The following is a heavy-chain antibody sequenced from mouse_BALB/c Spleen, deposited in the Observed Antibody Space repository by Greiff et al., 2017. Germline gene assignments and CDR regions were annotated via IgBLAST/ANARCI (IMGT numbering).Heavy chain of an antibody. CDR1: GFPITSGYY. V-gene: IGHV12-3*02. Sequence: VMLVESGPGLVKPSQSLFLACSITGFPITSGYYWIWIRQSPGKPLEWMGYITHSGETFYNPSLQSPISITRETSKNQFFLQLNSVTTEDTAMYYCAGDSDWFAYWGQGTLVTVSA. CDR2: ITHSGET. CDR3: AGDSDWFAY. J-gene: IGHJ3*01.